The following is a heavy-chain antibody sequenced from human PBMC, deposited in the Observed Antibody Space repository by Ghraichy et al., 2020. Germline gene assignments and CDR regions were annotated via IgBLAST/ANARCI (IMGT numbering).Heavy chain of an antibody. CDR3: ARAVGGRDWYFDL. V-gene: IGHV4-61*01. CDR1: GGSVSTENYY. D-gene: IGHD4-23*01. CDR2: SYYSGST. Sequence: SETLCLTCTVSGGSVSTENYYWSWIRQPPGKRLEWIGYSYYSGSTTYNPSLRSRVTISVDTSKNQFSLKLSSVTAADTAVYYCARAVGGRDWYFDLWGRGTLVIVSS. J-gene: IGHJ2*01.